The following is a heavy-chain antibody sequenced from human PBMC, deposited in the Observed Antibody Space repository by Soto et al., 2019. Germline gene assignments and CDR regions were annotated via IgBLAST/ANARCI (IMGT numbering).Heavy chain of an antibody. CDR1: GFSFSNCA. J-gene: IGHJ6*02. CDR2: IWYDGSNK. Sequence: GGSLRLSCAASGFSFSNCAMHWVRQAPGKGLEWVAVIWYDGSNKYYADSVKGRFTISRDNSKNTLYLQMSSLRAEDTAVYYCVKDGSSGWPYYYGLDVWGQGTTVTVSS. CDR3: VKDGSSGWPYYYGLDV. D-gene: IGHD6-19*01. V-gene: IGHV3-30*02.